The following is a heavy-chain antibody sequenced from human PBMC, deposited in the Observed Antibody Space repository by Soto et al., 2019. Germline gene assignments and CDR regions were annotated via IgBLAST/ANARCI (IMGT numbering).Heavy chain of an antibody. CDR1: GYIFTDYY. CDR2: INPNSGGA. Sequence: ASVKVSCKASGYIFTDYYMHWVRQAPGQELGWMGGINPNSGGANYAQKFQGRVTMTADTSTSTAYMELSSLRSEDTAVYYCAREVYYYDSSGYSPEYFQHWGQGTLVTVSS. CDR3: AREVYYYDSSGYSPEYFQH. J-gene: IGHJ1*01. V-gene: IGHV1-2*02. D-gene: IGHD3-22*01.